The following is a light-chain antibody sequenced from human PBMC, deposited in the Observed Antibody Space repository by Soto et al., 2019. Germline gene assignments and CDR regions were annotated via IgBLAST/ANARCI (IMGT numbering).Light chain of an antibody. Sequence: SVLTQPRSMSGSPGQAVTLSCTGNSSDVGGYNYVSWYQQHPGKAPKLMIYDVSKRPSGVPDRFSGSKSGNTASLTISGLQAEDEADYYCCSYAGSYTFIFGTGTKVTVL. CDR2: DVS. J-gene: IGLJ1*01. CDR3: CSYAGSYTFI. V-gene: IGLV2-11*01. CDR1: SSDVGGYNY.